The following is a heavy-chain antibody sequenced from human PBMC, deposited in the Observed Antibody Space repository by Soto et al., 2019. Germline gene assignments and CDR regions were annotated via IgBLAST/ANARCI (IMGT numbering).Heavy chain of an antibody. J-gene: IGHJ6*02. CDR3: AGTRGIRDYYGMDV. Sequence: QLQLQESGSGLVKPSQTLSLTCAVSGGSISSGGYSWSWIRQPPGKGLEWIGYIYHSGSTYYNPSLKSRVTISVDRSKNQFSQKLRSVTAADTAVYYCAGTRGIRDYYGMDVWGQGTTVTVSS. V-gene: IGHV4-30-2*01. CDR2: IYHSGST. CDR1: GGSISSGGYS.